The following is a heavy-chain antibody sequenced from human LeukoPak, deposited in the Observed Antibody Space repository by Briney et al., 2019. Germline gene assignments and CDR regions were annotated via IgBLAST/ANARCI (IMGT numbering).Heavy chain of an antibody. CDR1: GFTFSRYW. CDR2: ISSDGSST. J-gene: IGHJ4*02. D-gene: IGHD1-1*01. Sequence: GGALRLSCEAPGFTFSRYWKQWGGQAAGEGRGGVSGISSDGSSTDSADSVKGRFTISRDNAKNTLYLQMNSLRVEDMAVYYCARAWKTSGDYWGQGTQVTVSS. V-gene: IGHV3-74*01. CDR3: ARAWKTSGDY.